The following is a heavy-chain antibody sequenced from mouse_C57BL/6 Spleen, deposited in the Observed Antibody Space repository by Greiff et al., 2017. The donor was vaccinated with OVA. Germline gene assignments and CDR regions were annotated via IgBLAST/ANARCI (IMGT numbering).Heavy chain of an antibody. CDR3: TRRGDYYGIDY. J-gene: IGHJ2*01. CDR1: GYTFTDYE. D-gene: IGHD1-1*01. V-gene: IGHV1-15*01. Sequence: VQLQQSGAELVRPGASVTLSCKASGYTFTDYEMHWVKQTPVHGLEWIGAIDPETGGTAYNQKFKGKAILTADKSSSTAYMELRSLTSEDSAVYYWTRRGDYYGIDYWGQGTTLTVSS. CDR2: IDPETGGT.